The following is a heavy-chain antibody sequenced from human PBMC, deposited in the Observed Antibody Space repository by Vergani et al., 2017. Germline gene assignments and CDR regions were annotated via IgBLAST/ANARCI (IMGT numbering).Heavy chain of an antibody. CDR1: GFTFDDYA. Sequence: EVQLVESGGGLVQPGRSLRLSCAASGFTFDDYAMHWVRQAPGKGLEWVSGISWNSGSIGYADSVKGRFTISRDNAKNSLYLQMNSLRAEDTALYYCAEDAYYGCNSGYFQHWGQGTLVTVSS. J-gene: IGHJ1*01. CDR2: ISWNSGSI. D-gene: IGHD4-23*01. CDR3: AEDAYYGCNSGYFQH. V-gene: IGHV3-9*01.